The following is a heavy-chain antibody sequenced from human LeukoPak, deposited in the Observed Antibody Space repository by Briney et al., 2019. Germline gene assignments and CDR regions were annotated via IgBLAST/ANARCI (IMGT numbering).Heavy chain of an antibody. J-gene: IGHJ4*02. Sequence: PSETLSLTCTVSGGSISSYYWSWIRQPPGKGLEWIGYIYYSGSTNYNPSLKSRVTISVDTSKNQFSLKLSSVTAADTAVYYCARAQRGSYFDYWGQGTLVTVSP. D-gene: IGHD2-2*01. V-gene: IGHV4-59*01. CDR2: IYYSGST. CDR1: GGSISSYY. CDR3: ARAQRGSYFDY.